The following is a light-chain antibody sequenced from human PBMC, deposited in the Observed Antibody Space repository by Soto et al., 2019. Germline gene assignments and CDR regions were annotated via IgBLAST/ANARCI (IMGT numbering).Light chain of an antibody. Sequence: NFILTQPHSVSESPGKTVTISCTGSSGSIASNYVQWFQQRPGSAPTTVIYEDNKRPSGVPDRFSGSIDSSSNSASLTISGLKTEDEADYSCQSYGDNNQVFGGGTKVTVL. CDR3: QSYGDNNQV. CDR2: EDN. CDR1: SGSIASNY. V-gene: IGLV6-57*02. J-gene: IGLJ3*02.